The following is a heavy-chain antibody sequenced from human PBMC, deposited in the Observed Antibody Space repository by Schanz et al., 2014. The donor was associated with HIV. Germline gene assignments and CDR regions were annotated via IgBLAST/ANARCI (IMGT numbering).Heavy chain of an antibody. CDR3: ARGSARPDYYYYAMDV. Sequence: VQLVESGGGLVQRGGSLRLSCVASGFTFSHYGMHWVRQAPGKGLEWVAVIWFDGSNKYYSDSVKGRFTISRDNSKNALFLQMNSLRAEDTAVYYCARGSARPDYYYYAMDVWGQGTTVTVS. CDR2: IWFDGSNK. CDR1: GFTFSHYG. V-gene: IGHV3-33*08. J-gene: IGHJ6*02. D-gene: IGHD6-6*01.